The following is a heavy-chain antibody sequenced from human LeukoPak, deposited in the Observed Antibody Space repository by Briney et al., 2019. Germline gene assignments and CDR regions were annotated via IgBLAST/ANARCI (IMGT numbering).Heavy chain of an antibody. CDR1: GGSFSGYY. CDR2: INHSGST. Sequence: SETLSLTCAVYGGSFSGYYWSWIRQPPGKGLEWIGEINHSGSTNYNPSLKSRVTISVDTSKNQFSLKLSSVTAADTAVYYCARGAVGCSSTSCYQVPIDYWGQGTLVTVSS. J-gene: IGHJ4*02. CDR3: ARGAVGCSSTSCYQVPIDY. D-gene: IGHD2-2*01. V-gene: IGHV4-34*01.